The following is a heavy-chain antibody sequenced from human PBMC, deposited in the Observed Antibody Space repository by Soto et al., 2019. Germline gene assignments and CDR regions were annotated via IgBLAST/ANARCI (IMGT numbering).Heavy chain of an antibody. D-gene: IGHD1-26*01. J-gene: IGHJ4*02. CDR3: AKGDPWELLSYFDY. CDR2: TYHGGST. CDR1: GYSISSGYY. V-gene: IGHV4-38-2*01. Sequence: SSETLSLTCAVSGYSISSGYYWGWLRQPPGKGLEWIGSTYHGGSTYYNPSLNSRVTLSIDMTNNHVSLILNSVTAADTAVYYCAKGDPWELLSYFDYWGQGTLVTVSS.